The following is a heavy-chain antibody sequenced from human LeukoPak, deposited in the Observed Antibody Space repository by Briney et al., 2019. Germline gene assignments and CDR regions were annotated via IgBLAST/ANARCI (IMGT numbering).Heavy chain of an antibody. CDR1: GFTFSSYA. D-gene: IGHD3-9*01. Sequence: GGSLRLSCAASGFTFSSYAMSWVRQAPGKGLEWVSAISGSGGSTYYADSVKGRFTISRDNSKNTLYLQMNSLRAEDTAVYYCAKDLDLYDIYPDDAFDIRGQGTMVTVSS. J-gene: IGHJ3*02. V-gene: IGHV3-23*01. CDR3: AKDLDLYDIYPDDAFDI. CDR2: ISGSGGST.